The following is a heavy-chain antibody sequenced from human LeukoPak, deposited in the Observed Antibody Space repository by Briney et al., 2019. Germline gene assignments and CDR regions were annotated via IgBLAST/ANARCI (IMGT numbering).Heavy chain of an antibody. V-gene: IGHV4-34*01. Sequence: SETLSLTCAVYGGSFSGYHWSWIRQPPGKGLEWIGEINHSGSTNYNPSLKSRVTISVDTSKNQFSLKLSSVTAADTTVYYCARGGWELRRIGSWFDPWGQGTLVTVSS. CDR3: ARGGWELRRIGSWFDP. J-gene: IGHJ5*02. D-gene: IGHD1-26*01. CDR1: GGSFSGYH. CDR2: INHSGST.